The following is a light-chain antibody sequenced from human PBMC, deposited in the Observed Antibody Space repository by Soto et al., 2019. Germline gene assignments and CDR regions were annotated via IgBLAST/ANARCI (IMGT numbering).Light chain of an antibody. CDR1: QSIISY. CDR2: TTS. V-gene: IGKV1-39*01. Sequence: DIQMTQSPSSLSASVGDRVTITFRASQSIISYLNWFQQKPGKSPNLLIYTTSNLQSGVPSRFSGSGSGTDFTITISSLQPEDFATYYCQQCYTTSYTFGQGTKLEIE. CDR3: QQCYTTSYT. J-gene: IGKJ2*01.